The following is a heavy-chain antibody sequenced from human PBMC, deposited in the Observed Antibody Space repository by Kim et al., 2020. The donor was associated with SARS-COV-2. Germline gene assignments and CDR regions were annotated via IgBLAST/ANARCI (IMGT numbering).Heavy chain of an antibody. CDR2: ISSSGSTI. J-gene: IGHJ6*02. Sequence: GGSLRLSCAASGFTFSDYYMSWIRQAPGKGLEWVSYISSSGSTIYYADSVKGRFTISRDNAKNSLYLQMNSLRAEDTAVYYCARDAPMRGDYGELYYYYYYGMNVCGQGTTVTVSS. CDR3: ARDAPMRGDYGELYYYYYYGMNV. D-gene: IGHD4-17*01. V-gene: IGHV3-11*04. CDR1: GFTFSDYY.